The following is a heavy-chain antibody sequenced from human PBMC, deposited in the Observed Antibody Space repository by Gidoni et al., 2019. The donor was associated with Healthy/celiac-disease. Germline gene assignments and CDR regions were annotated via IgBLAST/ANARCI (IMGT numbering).Heavy chain of an antibody. CDR2: ISSSGSTI. D-gene: IGHD6-13*01. CDR3: ARTRPWGSSTEIPGDFDY. J-gene: IGHJ4*02. Sequence: EVQLVESGGGLVQPGGSLRLSCAASGFTFSSYEMNWVRQAPGKGLEWVSYISSSGSTIYYADSVKGRFTISRDNAKNSLYLQMNSLRAEDTAVYYCARTRPWGSSTEIPGDFDYWGQGTLVTVSS. V-gene: IGHV3-48*03. CDR1: GFTFSSYE.